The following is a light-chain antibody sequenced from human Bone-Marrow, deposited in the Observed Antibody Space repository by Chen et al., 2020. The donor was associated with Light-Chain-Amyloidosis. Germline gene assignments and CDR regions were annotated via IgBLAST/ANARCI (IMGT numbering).Light chain of an antibody. CDR1: SSNIGSKT. CDR2: SNK. J-gene: IGLJ3*02. Sequence: QSVLTQPPSASGTPGQRVTISCSGSSSNIGSKTVHWYQQLPGTAPKLLIYSNKQRPSGVPDRFSGSKSGTSASLAISGLQSEDEADYYCAAWDDSLNAQWVFGGGTKLTVL. CDR3: AAWDDSLNAQWV. V-gene: IGLV1-44*01.